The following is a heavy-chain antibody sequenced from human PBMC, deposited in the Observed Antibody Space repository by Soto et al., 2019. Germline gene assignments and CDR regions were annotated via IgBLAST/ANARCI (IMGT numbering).Heavy chain of an antibody. D-gene: IGHD3-22*01. Sequence: TSETLSLTCTVSGGSISSGDYYWSWIRQPPGKGLEWIGYIYYSGSTYYNPSLKSRVTISVDTSKNQFSLKLSSVTAADTAVYYCARGLDSSGYYYYYYYGMDVWGQGTTVTVSS. CDR3: ARGLDSSGYYYYYYYGMDV. CDR2: IYYSGST. J-gene: IGHJ6*02. CDR1: GGSISSGDYY. V-gene: IGHV4-30-4*01.